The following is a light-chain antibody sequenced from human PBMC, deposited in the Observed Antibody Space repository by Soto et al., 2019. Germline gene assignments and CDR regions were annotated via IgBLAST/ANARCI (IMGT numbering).Light chain of an antibody. Sequence: QSVLTQPPSASGTPGQRVTISCSGSSSNIGSNYAYWYQQLPGTAPKLLIYRNNQRPSGVPDRFSGSKSGTSASLAISGLRSEDEADYYCAAWDDSLREGVFGGGTKLTVL. CDR1: SSNIGSNY. J-gene: IGLJ2*01. CDR2: RNN. V-gene: IGLV1-47*01. CDR3: AAWDDSLREGV.